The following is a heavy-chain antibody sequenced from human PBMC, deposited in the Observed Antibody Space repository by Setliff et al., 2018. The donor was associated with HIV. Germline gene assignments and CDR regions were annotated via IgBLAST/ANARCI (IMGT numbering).Heavy chain of an antibody. D-gene: IGHD1-1*01. V-gene: IGHV3-7*03. CDR3: ARVRTSTGAQY. J-gene: IGHJ4*02. Sequence: GGSLRLSCTASGFTFGDYAMSWFRQAPGKGLEWVANINPDGNERYYMESVQGRFTISRDNIQNSLLLQMNSLTADDAAVYYCARVRTSTGAQYWGQGTLVTVS. CDR2: INPDGNER. CDR1: GFTFGDYA.